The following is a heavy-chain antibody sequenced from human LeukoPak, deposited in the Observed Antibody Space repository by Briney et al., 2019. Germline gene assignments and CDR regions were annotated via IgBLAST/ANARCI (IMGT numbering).Heavy chain of an antibody. CDR3: ARGVGYSYGYTETLGYYYGMDV. Sequence: SETLSLTCTVSGGSISSGGYYWSWIRQHPGKGLEWIGYIYYSGSTYYNPSLKSRVTISVDTSKNQFSLKLSSVTAADTAVYYCARGVGYSYGYTETLGYYYGMDVWGQGTTVTVSS. V-gene: IGHV4-31*03. D-gene: IGHD5-18*01. CDR1: GGSISSGGYY. J-gene: IGHJ6*02. CDR2: IYYSGST.